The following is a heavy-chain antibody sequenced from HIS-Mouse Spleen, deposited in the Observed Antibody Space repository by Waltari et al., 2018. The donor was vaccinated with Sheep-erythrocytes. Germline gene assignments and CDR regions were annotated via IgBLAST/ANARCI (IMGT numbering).Heavy chain of an antibody. CDR1: GFSLSTSGVG. CDR2: IYWNDDK. D-gene: IGHD3-16*01. CDR3: AHRRNWGSFDY. V-gene: IGHV2-5*01. Sequence: QITLKESGPTLVKPTQTLTLTCTFSGFSLSTSGVGVGWIRQPPGKALEWLALIYWNDDKRYSPSLKSRLTITKDTSKNQVVLTMTNMDPVDTTTYYCAHRRNWGSFDYWGQGTLVTVSS. J-gene: IGHJ4*02.